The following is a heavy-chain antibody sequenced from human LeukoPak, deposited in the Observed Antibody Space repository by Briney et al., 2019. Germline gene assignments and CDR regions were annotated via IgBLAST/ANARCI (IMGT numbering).Heavy chain of an antibody. V-gene: IGHV5-51*01. CDR3: ARRLGVRGVIFWFDP. Sequence: LGESLKISCKGSGYSFTSYWIGWVRQMPGKGLEWMGIIYPGDSDTRYSPSFQGQVTISADKSISTAYLQWSSLKASDTAMYYCARRLGVRGVIFWFDPWGQGTLVTVSS. D-gene: IGHD3-10*01. CDR2: IYPGDSDT. J-gene: IGHJ5*02. CDR1: GYSFTSYW.